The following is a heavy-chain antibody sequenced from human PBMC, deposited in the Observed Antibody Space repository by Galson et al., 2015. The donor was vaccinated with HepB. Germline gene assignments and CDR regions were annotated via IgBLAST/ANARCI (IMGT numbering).Heavy chain of an antibody. CDR1: GYTLTSYY. J-gene: IGHJ4*02. Sequence: SVKVSCKASGYTLTSYYMHWVRQAPGQGLEWMGVINPSGGSTLYAQKFQGRVTMTRDTSTSTVYMELSSLRSEDTAVYYCARGYHDQLLYSGFDYWGQGTLVTVSS. CDR3: ARGYHDQLLYSGFDY. D-gene: IGHD2-2*02. V-gene: IGHV1-46*01. CDR2: INPSGGST.